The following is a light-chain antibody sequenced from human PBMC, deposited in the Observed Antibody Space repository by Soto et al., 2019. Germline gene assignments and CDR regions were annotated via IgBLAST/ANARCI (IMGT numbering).Light chain of an antibody. Sequence: DIQMTQSPSSRSASVGDRVTITCRASQSISSYLNWYQQKPGKAPKLLIYAASSLQSGVPSRFSGSGSGTDFTLTISSLQPEDFATYYCQQRYSTPRTFGRGTKVEIK. CDR3: QQRYSTPRT. V-gene: IGKV1-39*01. J-gene: IGKJ1*01. CDR1: QSISSY. CDR2: AAS.